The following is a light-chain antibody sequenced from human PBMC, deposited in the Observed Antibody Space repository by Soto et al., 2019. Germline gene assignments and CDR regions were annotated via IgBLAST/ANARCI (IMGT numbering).Light chain of an antibody. CDR3: AAWDDNLNGPV. V-gene: IGLV1-44*01. Sequence: QSVLTQPPSASGTPGQRVTISCSGSSSNIGSNTVNWYQQIPGTAPKLLIYSTDQRPSGVPDRFSGSKSGTSASLAISGLQSEDEADYYCAAWDDNLNGPVSGGGTQLTVL. CDR1: SSNIGSNT. J-gene: IGLJ7*01. CDR2: STD.